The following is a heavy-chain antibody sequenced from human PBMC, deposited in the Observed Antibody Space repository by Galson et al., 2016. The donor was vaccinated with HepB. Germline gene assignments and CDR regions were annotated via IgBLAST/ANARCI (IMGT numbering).Heavy chain of an antibody. D-gene: IGHD2-15*01. CDR1: GGSISSGGYY. J-gene: IGHJ4*02. Sequence: TLSLTCTVSGGSISSGGYYWSWIRQHPGKGLECIGYIYYSGSTYYNPSLKSRVTISVDTSKNQFSLKLNSVIAADTAVYYGARGCSGGSCYPVDYWGQGTLVTVSS. V-gene: IGHV4-31*03. CDR3: ARGCSGGSCYPVDY. CDR2: IYYSGST.